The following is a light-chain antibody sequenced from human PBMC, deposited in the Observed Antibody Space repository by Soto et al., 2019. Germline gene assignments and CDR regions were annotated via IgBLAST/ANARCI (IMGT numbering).Light chain of an antibody. CDR1: QSVSSRS. Sequence: IVLTQSPGTLSLSPGERATLSCRASQSVSSRSLAWYRQKPGQAPRLLIYDASSRVTGIPDRFSGSGSGTDFTLTISRLEPEDFAVYYCQLYGSSRTFGQGTKVDIK. CDR2: DAS. CDR3: QLYGSSRT. J-gene: IGKJ1*01. V-gene: IGKV3-20*01.